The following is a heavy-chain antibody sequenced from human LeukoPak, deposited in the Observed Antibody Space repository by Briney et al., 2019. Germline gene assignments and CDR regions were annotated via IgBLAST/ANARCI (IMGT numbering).Heavy chain of an antibody. CDR3: ARGWGDY. J-gene: IGHJ4*02. CDR1: GFTFSSFG. D-gene: IGHD7-27*01. Sequence: GLTLRLSCAASGFTFSSFGMSWVRQAPGKGLEWVSTISNSGSDTYYADSVKGRFTISRDNSKHTMFLQMTRLRADDTDLYYCARGWGDYWGQGTLVTVSS. CDR2: ISNSGSDT. V-gene: IGHV3-23*01.